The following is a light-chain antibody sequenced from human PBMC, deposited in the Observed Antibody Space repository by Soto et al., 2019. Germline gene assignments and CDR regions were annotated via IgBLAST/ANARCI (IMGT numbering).Light chain of an antibody. CDR1: HSVTSC. CDR3: PRRTSFPTS. J-gene: IGKJ4*01. Sequence: DIQMAQYPSSLYASVGDRFTVTCRTSHSVTSCLNWYQHKPVKAPRLLIYASSTLQSGVPSRFSGSGSGTDFTLTNSSPPPEDGPRYCCPRRTSFPTSFNGETEVEIK. CDR2: ASS. V-gene: IGKV1-39*01.